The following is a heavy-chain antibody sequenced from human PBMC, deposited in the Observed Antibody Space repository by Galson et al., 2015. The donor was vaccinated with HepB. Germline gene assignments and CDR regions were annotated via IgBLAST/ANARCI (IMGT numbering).Heavy chain of an antibody. J-gene: IGHJ6*02. CDR1: GFTFSDYY. CDR3: ARDPRGSAAVDYYYTMDV. Sequence: SLRLSCAASGFTFSDYYINWVRQAPGKGLEWLSYISPNGRKTNYIDSVKGRFAISRDNANNLLFLDMNTLRAEDTAVYYCARDPRGSAAVDYYYTMDVWGQGTTVTVSS. CDR2: ISPNGRKT. V-gene: IGHV3-11*06. D-gene: IGHD3-22*01.